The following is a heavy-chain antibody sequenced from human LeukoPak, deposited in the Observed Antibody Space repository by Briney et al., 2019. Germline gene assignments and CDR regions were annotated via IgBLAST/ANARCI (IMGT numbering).Heavy chain of an antibody. CDR1: GFTFSSYG. CDR2: IRYDGSNK. Sequence: GGSLRLSCAASGFTFSSYGMHWVRQAPGKGLEWVAFIRYDGSNKYYADSVKGRFTISRDNSKNTLYLQMNSLRSDDTAVFYCAKDLPLFGSGSYYKVWGQGTLVTVSS. D-gene: IGHD3-10*01. J-gene: IGHJ4*02. V-gene: IGHV3-30*02. CDR3: AKDLPLFGSGSYYKV.